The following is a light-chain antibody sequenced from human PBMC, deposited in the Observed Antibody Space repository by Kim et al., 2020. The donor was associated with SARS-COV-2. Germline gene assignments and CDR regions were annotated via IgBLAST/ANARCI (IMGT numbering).Light chain of an antibody. J-gene: IGKJ2*01. CDR3: QQRTNWPPFT. CDR1: QSVSNF. Sequence: FSPGETATLSCRASQSVSNFLAWYQQKPGQAPRLLIYDASNRAPGIPARFSASGSGTDFTLTISSLEPEDFAVYYCQQRTNWPPFTFGQGTKLEI. V-gene: IGKV3-11*01. CDR2: DAS.